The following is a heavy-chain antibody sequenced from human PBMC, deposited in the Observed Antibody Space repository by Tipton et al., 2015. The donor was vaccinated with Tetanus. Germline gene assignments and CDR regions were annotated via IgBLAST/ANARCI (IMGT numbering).Heavy chain of an antibody. V-gene: IGHV5-51*01. J-gene: IGHJ4*02. CDR2: VYPGDSDT. Sequence: QLVQSGGEVKKPGESLKIYCKGSGYLFTNYWIGWVRQKPGKGLEWMGIVYPGDSDTRYSPSFQGRVTISVDKSIDTAYLQWSSLKASDTSMFYCARAHCSDGVCNFDFWGQGALVTVAS. CDR1: GYLFTNYW. D-gene: IGHD2-8*01. CDR3: ARAHCSDGVCNFDF.